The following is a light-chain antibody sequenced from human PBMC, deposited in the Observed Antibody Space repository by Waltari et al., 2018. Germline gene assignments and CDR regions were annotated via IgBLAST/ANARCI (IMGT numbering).Light chain of an antibody. CDR3: QQAHSFPYS. V-gene: IGKV1-12*01. CDR1: QDINKW. Sequence: DIQMTQSPSSVSASVGDRVTSTCRASQDINKWLAWFQQTPGKAPKLLIYAGSSLQSGVPSRFSGSGSGADFTLTISTLQPEDSATYYCQQAHSFPYSFGQGTKLEIK. CDR2: AGS. J-gene: IGKJ2*03.